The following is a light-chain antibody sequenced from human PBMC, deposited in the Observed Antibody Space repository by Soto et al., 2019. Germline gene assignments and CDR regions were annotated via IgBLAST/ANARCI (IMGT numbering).Light chain of an antibody. J-gene: IGKJ5*01. Sequence: AVQLTQSPSSLSWSVGDRVTITCGASQGISSALAWYQQKPGKPPKLLIYDASSLESGVPSRFSGSGSGTDFTLTISSLQPEDFATYYCMQRREFPITFGQGTRLEIK. V-gene: IGKV1-13*02. CDR3: MQRREFPIT. CDR2: DAS. CDR1: QGISSA.